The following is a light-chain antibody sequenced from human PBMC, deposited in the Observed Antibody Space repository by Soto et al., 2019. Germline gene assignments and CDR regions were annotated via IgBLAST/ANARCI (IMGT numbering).Light chain of an antibody. CDR1: QSVSSN. J-gene: IGKJ5*01. Sequence: EIVLTQSPATLSLSPGERATLSCRASQSVSSNLAWYQQKPGQAPRLLIYGASTRATDIPARFSGSGSGTEFTLTISSLQSEDFALYYCQQYDNWPPITFGQGTRLEIK. V-gene: IGKV3-15*01. CDR2: GAS. CDR3: QQYDNWPPIT.